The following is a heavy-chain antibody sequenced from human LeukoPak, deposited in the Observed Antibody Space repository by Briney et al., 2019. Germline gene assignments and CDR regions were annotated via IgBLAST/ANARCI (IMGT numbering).Heavy chain of an antibody. CDR3: ARVLIAEDPDAFDI. CDR1: GYTFTSYG. Sequence: ASVKLSCTASGYTFTSYGISWVRQAPGKGLEWMGWISAYNGNTNYTQKLQGRVTMTTDTSTSTAYMELRRLRSDVTAVYYGARVLIAEDPDAFDIWGQGTMVTVSS. J-gene: IGHJ3*02. CDR2: ISAYNGNT. D-gene: IGHD6-13*01. V-gene: IGHV1-18*01.